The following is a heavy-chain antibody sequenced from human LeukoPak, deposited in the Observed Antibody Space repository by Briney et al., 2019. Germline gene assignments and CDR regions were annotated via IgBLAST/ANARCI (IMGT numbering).Heavy chain of an antibody. D-gene: IGHD3-10*01. Sequence: GSLRLSCAASGFTFDDYAMHWVRQAPGKGLEWVSLISGDGGSTYYADSVKGRFTISRDNSKNPLYLQINSLRTEDTALYYCAKDMPRVGFGELFVGMDVWGQGTTVTVSS. J-gene: IGHJ6*02. CDR2: ISGDGGST. V-gene: IGHV3-43*02. CDR3: AKDMPRVGFGELFVGMDV. CDR1: GFTFDDYA.